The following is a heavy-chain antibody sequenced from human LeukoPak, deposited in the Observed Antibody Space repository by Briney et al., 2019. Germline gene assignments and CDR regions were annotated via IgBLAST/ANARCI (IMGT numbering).Heavy chain of an antibody. Sequence: GVPQRLPCAPWIHIYSGYHVLCPPRSRGKAVECVALIAHDESTIHYADSVKGRFTISRDNSKSTLYLQMNNLRVEGTAIYYCAKDRIVISFGDVSKHWGQGTLVTVSS. V-gene: IGHV3-30*05. CDR3: AKDRIVISFGDVSKH. CDR1: IHIYSGYH. CDR2: IAHDESTI. J-gene: IGHJ1*01. D-gene: IGHD3-10*01.